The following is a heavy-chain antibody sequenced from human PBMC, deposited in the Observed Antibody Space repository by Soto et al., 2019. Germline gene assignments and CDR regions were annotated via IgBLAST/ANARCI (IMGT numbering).Heavy chain of an antibody. CDR1: GFTFSSYG. CDR3: ARDDYGDTVIFDY. CDR2: IWYDGSNK. Sequence: GGSLRLSCAASGFTFSSYGMHWVRQAPGKGLEWVAVIWYDGSNKYYADSVKGRFTISRDNSKNTLYLQMNSLRAEDTAVYYCARDDYGDTVIFDYWGQGTLVTSPQ. J-gene: IGHJ4*02. V-gene: IGHV3-33*01. D-gene: IGHD4-17*01.